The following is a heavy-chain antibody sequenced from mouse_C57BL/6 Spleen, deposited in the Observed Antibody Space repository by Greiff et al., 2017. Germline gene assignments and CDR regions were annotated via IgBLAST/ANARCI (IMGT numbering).Heavy chain of an antibody. J-gene: IGHJ3*01. CDR1: GYTFTDYY. CDR3: ARDYYDYTTWFAY. D-gene: IGHD2-4*01. Sequence: VQLQESGAELVRPGASVKLSCKASGYTFTDYYINWVKQRPGQGLEWIARIYPGSGNTYYNEKFKGKATLTAEKSSSTAYMQLSSLTSEDSAVYFCARDYYDYTTWFAYWGQGTLVTVSA. V-gene: IGHV1-76*01. CDR2: IYPGSGNT.